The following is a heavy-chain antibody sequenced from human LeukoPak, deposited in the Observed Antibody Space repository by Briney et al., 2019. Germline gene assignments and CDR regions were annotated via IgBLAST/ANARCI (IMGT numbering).Heavy chain of an antibody. J-gene: IGHJ4*02. CDR1: GFTFSDYY. V-gene: IGHV3-11*04. CDR2: ISSSGSTI. Sequence: GGSLRLSCAASGFTFSDYYMSWIRQAPGKGLEWVSYISSSGSTIYYADSVKGRFTISRDNAKNSLYLRMNSLRAEDTAVYYCARDRATTPFDYWGQGILVTVSS. D-gene: IGHD4-11*01. CDR3: ARDRATTPFDY.